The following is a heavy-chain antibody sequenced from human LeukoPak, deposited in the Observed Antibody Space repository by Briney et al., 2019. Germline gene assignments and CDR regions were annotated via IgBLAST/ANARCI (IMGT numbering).Heavy chain of an antibody. V-gene: IGHV4-38-2*01. CDR1: GYSISSGYY. CDR3: ARRSDFWKSSYYYMDV. CDR2: IYHSGST. J-gene: IGHJ6*03. D-gene: IGHD3-3*01. Sequence: SETLSLTCAVSGYSISSGYYWGWIRQPPGKGLEWIGSIYHSGSTHYNPSLKSRVTISVDTSKNQFSLKLSSVTAADTAVYYCARRSDFWKSSYYYMDVWGKGTTVTVSS.